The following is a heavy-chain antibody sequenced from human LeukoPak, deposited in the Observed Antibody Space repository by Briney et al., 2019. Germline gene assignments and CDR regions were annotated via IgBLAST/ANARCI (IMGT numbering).Heavy chain of an antibody. CDR1: GYTFTGYY. CDR3: ARPFTLRYCSGGSCYWFDP. J-gene: IGHJ5*02. V-gene: IGHV1-2*02. Sequence: ASVKVSCKASGYTFTGYYMHWVRQAPGQGLEWMGWINPNSGGTNYAQKFQGRVTMTRDTSISTAYMELSRLRSDDTAVYYCARPFTLRYCSGGSCYWFDPWGQGTLVTVSS. CDR2: INPNSGGT. D-gene: IGHD2-15*01.